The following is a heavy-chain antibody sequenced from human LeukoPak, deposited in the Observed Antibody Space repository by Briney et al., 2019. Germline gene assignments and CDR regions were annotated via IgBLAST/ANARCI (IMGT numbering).Heavy chain of an antibody. CDR2: INHSVST. V-gene: IGHV4-34*01. CDR1: GGSFSGYY. Sequence: KPSETLSLTCAVYGGSFSGYYWSWIRQPPGKGLEWSGEINHSVSTNYNPSLKSRVTISVDTSKTQFSLKLSSVTAADTAVYYCARWAHAFDIWGQGTMVTVSS. J-gene: IGHJ3*02. CDR3: ARWAHAFDI.